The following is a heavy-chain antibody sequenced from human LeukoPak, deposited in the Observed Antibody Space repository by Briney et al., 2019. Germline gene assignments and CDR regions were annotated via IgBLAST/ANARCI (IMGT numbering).Heavy chain of an antibody. CDR1: DAPFTDHH. D-gene: IGHD3-22*01. V-gene: IGHV4-59*11. Sequence: PSETLSLTFNVFDAPFTDHHWSWIRQPPGKRREWIPDFAYTGSAVYNPSLKSRATISVATSKNQSSLKLKSVTAADTAVYYCARGPLDSADYSCDYSGQGALVTASS. J-gene: IGHJ4*02. CDR2: FAYTGSA. CDR3: ARGPLDSADYSCDY.